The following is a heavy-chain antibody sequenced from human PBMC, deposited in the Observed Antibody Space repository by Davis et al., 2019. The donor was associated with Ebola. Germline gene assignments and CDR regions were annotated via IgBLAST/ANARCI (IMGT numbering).Heavy chain of an antibody. J-gene: IGHJ6*02. CDR1: GGSISSYY. CDR2: IYYSGST. D-gene: IGHD3-10*01. V-gene: IGHV4-59*08. Sequence: MPSETLSLTCTVSGGSISSYYWSWIRQPPGKGLEWIGYIYYSGSTYYNPSLKSRVTISVDTSKNQFSLKLSSVTAADTAVYYCARLSHYYGSGIVGGMDVWGQGTTVTVSS. CDR3: ARLSHYYGSGIVGGMDV.